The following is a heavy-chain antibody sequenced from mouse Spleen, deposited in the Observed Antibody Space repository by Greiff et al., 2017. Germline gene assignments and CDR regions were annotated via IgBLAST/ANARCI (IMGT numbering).Heavy chain of an antibody. CDR2: IDPSDSYT. J-gene: IGHJ2*01. CDR1: GYTFTSYW. V-gene: IGHV1-59*01. Sequence: VQLQQPGAELVRPGTSVKLSCKASGYTFTSYWMHWVKQRPGQGLEWIGVIDPSDSYTNYNQKFKGKATLTVDTSSSTAYMQLSSLTSEDSAVYYCASLLYWGQGTTLTVSS. CDR3: ASLLY.